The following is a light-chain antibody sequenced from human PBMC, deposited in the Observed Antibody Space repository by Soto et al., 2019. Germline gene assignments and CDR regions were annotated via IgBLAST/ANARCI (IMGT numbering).Light chain of an antibody. CDR1: SSNIGSHS. CDR2: RSN. V-gene: IGLV1-47*01. J-gene: IGLJ3*02. Sequence: QAVLTQPPSASGTPGQRVTIPCSGSSSNIGSHSVYWFQQLPGTAPKVLIYRSNQRPSGVPDRLAGAQSGTSASLASSGRRSEDEADYSCAAWDNSVSGWVFGGGTKLPVL. CDR3: AAWDNSVSGWV.